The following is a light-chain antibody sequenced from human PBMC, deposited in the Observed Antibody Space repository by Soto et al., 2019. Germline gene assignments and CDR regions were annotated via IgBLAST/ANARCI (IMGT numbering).Light chain of an antibody. J-gene: IGLJ1*01. V-gene: IGLV2-14*01. CDR1: SSDVGGYNY. CDR2: EVS. Sequence: QSALTQPASVSGSPGQSITISCTGTSSDVGGYNYVSWYQQHPGKAPKLMIYEVSNRPSGVSNRFSGSKSGNTASLTISGLQAEDEADYYCSSYTSSSTLYVFGTGNKV. CDR3: SSYTSSSTLYV.